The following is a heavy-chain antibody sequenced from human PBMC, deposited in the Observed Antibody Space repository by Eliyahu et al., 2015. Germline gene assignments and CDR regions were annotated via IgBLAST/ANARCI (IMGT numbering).Heavy chain of an antibody. CDR3: VRVKRYFDWVSYHYFDY. J-gene: IGHJ4*02. Sequence: QLQLHESGPGLVKPSETLSLTCXVSGGXISXSSYYWGWIRXPPGKGLXWIASIXYRGSAYYNPPLKSRLSISVDTSKNQFSLDLISVTAADTAVYYCVRVKRYFDWVSYHYFDYWGQGTLVTVSS. D-gene: IGHD3-9*01. CDR2: IXYRGSA. V-gene: IGHV4-39*01. CDR1: GGXISXSSYY.